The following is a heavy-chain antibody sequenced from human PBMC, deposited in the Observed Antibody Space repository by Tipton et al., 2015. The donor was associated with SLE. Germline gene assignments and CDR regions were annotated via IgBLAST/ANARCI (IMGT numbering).Heavy chain of an antibody. Sequence: QLVQSGAEVQKPGASVKVSCKASGYTFTNTGISWVRQAPGQGLEWMGWISAYNGNTNYAQKLQGRVTMTTDTSTSTAYMELRSLRSDDTAVYYCARDPSRGGLGIMDVWGKGTTVTVSS. J-gene: IGHJ6*03. CDR2: ISAYNGNT. V-gene: IGHV1-18*01. CDR3: ARDPSRGGLGIMDV. D-gene: IGHD3-10*01. CDR1: GYTFTNTG.